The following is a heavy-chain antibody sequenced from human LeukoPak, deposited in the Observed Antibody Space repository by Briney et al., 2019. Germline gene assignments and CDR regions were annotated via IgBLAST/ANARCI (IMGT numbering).Heavy chain of an antibody. V-gene: IGHV3-30-3*01. J-gene: IGHJ4*02. CDR2: ISYDGSNK. CDR3: AKDKFINYEVIDY. CDR1: GFTFSSYA. D-gene: IGHD3-3*01. Sequence: GGSLRLSCAASGFTFSSYAMHWVRQAPGKGLEWVAVISYDGSNKYYGDSVKGRFTISRDNSKNTLYLQMNSLTVEDTAVYYCAKDKFINYEVIDYWGQGTLVTVSS.